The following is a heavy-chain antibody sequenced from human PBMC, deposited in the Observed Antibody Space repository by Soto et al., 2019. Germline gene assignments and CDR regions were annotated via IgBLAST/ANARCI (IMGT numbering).Heavy chain of an antibody. D-gene: IGHD2-15*01. CDR1: GFTFSSYA. Sequence: QVQLVESGGGVVQPGRSLRLSCAASGFTFSSYAMHWVRQAPGKGLEWVAVISYDGSNKYQADSVKGRFTISRDNSKNTLYLQMNSLRAEDTAVYYGARAGMGRYCSGGSCYLEGYYGMDGWGQGTTVTVSS. J-gene: IGHJ6*02. CDR2: ISYDGSNK. CDR3: ARAGMGRYCSGGSCYLEGYYGMDG. V-gene: IGHV3-30-3*01.